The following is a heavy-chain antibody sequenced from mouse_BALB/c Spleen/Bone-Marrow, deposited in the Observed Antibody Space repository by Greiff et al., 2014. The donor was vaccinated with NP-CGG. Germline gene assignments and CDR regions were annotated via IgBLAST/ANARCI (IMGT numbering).Heavy chain of an antibody. D-gene: IGHD4-1*01. J-gene: IGHJ1*01. CDR3: ARPGRLGRDWYFDV. CDR1: GYSFTEYT. V-gene: IGHV1-22*01. CDR2: INPNNGGT. Sequence: VQLQQSGPELVKPGASVKISCKTSGYSFTEYTMHWVKQRHGKSLEWIGRINPNNGGTSYNQKFEGKATLTVDKSSSTAYMELRSLTSEDSAVYYCARPGRLGRDWYFDVWGAGTTVTVSS.